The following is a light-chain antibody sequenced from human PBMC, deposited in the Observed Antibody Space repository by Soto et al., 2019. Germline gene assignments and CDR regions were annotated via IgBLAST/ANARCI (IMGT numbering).Light chain of an antibody. Sequence: EIVLTQSPGTVSLSPGERATLSCRASQSVSSNYLAWYQQKPGQAPRLLIYGASSRATGIPDRFSGSGSGTDFTLTISRLEPEDFAVYYCQQYNNWPPWTFGQGTKVEIK. J-gene: IGKJ1*01. CDR1: QSVSSNY. CDR3: QQYNNWPPWT. V-gene: IGKV3-20*01. CDR2: GAS.